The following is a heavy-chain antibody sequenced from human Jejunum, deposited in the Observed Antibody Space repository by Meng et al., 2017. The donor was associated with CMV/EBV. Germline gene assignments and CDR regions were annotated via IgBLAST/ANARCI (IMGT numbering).Heavy chain of an antibody. CDR1: FGDFT. V-gene: IGHV3-43*01. CDR3: AKGGFCTTSSCTRGAFDM. D-gene: IGHD2-2*01. J-gene: IGHJ3*02. CDR2: ISWDGSST. Sequence: FGDFTMHWVRQAPGKGLEWVSLISWDGSSTYYADSVKGRSTISRDNSKNSLYLQMNSLRSDDTALYYCAKGGFCTTSSCTRGAFDMWGQGTMVTVSS.